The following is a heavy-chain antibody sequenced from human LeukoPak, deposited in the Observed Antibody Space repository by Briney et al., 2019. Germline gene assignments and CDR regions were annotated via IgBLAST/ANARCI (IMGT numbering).Heavy chain of an antibody. CDR3: ARAKSSSWSRYYYYMDV. CDR2: INPSGGST. Sequence: ASVKVSCKASGYTFTNYYMHWVRQAPGQGLEWMGIINPSGGSTNYAQKFQGRVTMTRDMSTSTVYMELSSLRSEDTAVYYCARAKSSSWSRYYYYMDVWGKGTTVTVSS. V-gene: IGHV1-46*01. CDR1: GYTFTNYY. J-gene: IGHJ6*03. D-gene: IGHD6-13*01.